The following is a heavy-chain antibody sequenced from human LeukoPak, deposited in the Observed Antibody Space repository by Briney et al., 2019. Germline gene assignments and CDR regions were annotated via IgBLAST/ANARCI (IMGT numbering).Heavy chain of an antibody. CDR3: AGDRGQMATTGFDY. J-gene: IGHJ4*02. Sequence: GASVKVSCKASGYTFTSYYMHWVRQAPGQGLEWMGIINPSGGSTSYAPKFQGRVTMTRDMSTSTVYMELSSLRSEDTAVYYCAGDRGQMATTGFDYWGQGTLVTVSS. V-gene: IGHV1-46*01. CDR1: GYTFTSYY. D-gene: IGHD5-24*01. CDR2: INPSGGST.